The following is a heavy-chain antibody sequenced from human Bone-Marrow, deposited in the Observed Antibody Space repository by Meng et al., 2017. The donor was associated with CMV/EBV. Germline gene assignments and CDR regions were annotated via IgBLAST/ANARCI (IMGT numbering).Heavy chain of an antibody. CDR2: IYYSGST. CDR1: GFTFSDYY. Sequence: ESLKISCAASGFTFSDYYMGWIRQPPGKGLEWIGSIYYSGSTYYNPSLKSRVTISVDTSKNQFSLKLSSVTAADTAVYYCARESKWPHLMAPSDYWGQGTRVTVSS. V-gene: IGHV4-38-2*02. D-gene: IGHD5-12*01. J-gene: IGHJ4*02. CDR3: ARESKWPHLMAPSDY.